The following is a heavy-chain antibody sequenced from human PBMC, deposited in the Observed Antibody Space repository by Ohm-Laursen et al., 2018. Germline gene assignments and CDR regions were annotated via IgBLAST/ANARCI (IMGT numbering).Heavy chain of an antibody. V-gene: IGHV4-59*01. Sequence: PGTLSLTCTVSGDSISSYYWSWIRQPPGKGLEWIGYLYYSGSTNYNPSLKSRVTISVDTSKNQFSLKLSSVTAADTAVYYCAGDSGSYYFDYWGQGTLVTVSS. CDR2: LYYSGST. J-gene: IGHJ4*02. CDR3: AGDSGSYYFDY. D-gene: IGHD1-26*01. CDR1: GDSISSYY.